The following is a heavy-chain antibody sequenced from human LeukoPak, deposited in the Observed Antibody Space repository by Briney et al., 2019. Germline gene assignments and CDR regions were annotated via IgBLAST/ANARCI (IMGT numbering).Heavy chain of an antibody. CDR3: ARDSSSGIRDAFDI. Sequence: GASVKVSCKASGYTFTCYDINWVRQATGQGLEWMGWMNPNSGNTGYAQKFQGRVTMTRNTSISTAYMELSSLRSEDTAVYYCARDSSSGIRDAFDIWGQGTMVTVSS. CDR2: MNPNSGNT. D-gene: IGHD6-13*01. J-gene: IGHJ3*02. CDR1: GYTFTCYD. V-gene: IGHV1-8*01.